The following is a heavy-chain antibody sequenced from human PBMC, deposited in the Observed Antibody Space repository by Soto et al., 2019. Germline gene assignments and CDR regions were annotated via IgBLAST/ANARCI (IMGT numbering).Heavy chain of an antibody. CDR3: ARRIVATETVHY. V-gene: IGHV4-59*08. J-gene: IGHJ4*02. Sequence: SETLSLTCTVSGGSISSYYWSWIRQPPGRGLEWIGFIYYAGSTKYNPSLNSRVTISVDTSKNQFSLTVTSVTAADTAVYYCARRIVATETVHYWGQATLVTVS. CDR1: GGSISSYY. D-gene: IGHD5-12*01. CDR2: IYYAGST.